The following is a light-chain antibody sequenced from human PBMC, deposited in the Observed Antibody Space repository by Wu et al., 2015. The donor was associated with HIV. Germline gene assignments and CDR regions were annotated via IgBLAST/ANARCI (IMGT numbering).Light chain of an antibody. Sequence: EFVLTQSPVTLSVSPGERATLSCRASQSVSRFLAWYQHKPGQAPRVLIYDTSNRAAGIPTRFSGSGYGTDFTLTISSVEPEDFALYYCHQRTTWPRTFGQGTKVEVK. CDR1: QSVSRF. CDR2: DTS. J-gene: IGKJ1*01. V-gene: IGKV3-11*01. CDR3: HQRTTWPRT.